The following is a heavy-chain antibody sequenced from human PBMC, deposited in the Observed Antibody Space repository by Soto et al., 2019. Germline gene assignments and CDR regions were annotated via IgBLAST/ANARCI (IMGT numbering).Heavy chain of an antibody. CDR1: GYTFTDYA. Sequence: AQLVQSGAEAKQPGASVKVSCKASGYTFTDYALHWVRQAPGQGLEWMGWINVGNGNTGYSRKFQGRVINDRDLSAITAYLEVTSLSSEDTAIHYCAREGAHYAPFDPWGQGTLVTVSS. V-gene: IGHV1-3*01. D-gene: IGHD3-16*01. J-gene: IGHJ4*02. CDR2: INVGNGNT. CDR3: AREGAHYAPFDP.